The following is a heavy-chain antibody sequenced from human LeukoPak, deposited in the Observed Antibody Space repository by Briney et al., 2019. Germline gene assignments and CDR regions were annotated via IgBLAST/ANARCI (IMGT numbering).Heavy chain of an antibody. V-gene: IGHV1-8*01. D-gene: IGHD1-26*01. Sequence: ASVKVSCKASGYTFTSYDINWVRQATGQGLEWMGWMNPNSGNTGYAQKFQGRVTMTRNTSISTAYMELSSLRSEDTAVYYCARESLGYSGSYFDFDYWGQGTLVTVSS. CDR3: ARESLGYSGSYFDFDY. J-gene: IGHJ4*02. CDR1: GYTFTSYD. CDR2: MNPNSGNT.